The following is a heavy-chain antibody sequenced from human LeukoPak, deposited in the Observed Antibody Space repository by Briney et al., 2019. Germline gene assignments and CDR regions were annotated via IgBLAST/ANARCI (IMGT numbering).Heavy chain of an antibody. CDR2: ISSSSSYI. D-gene: IGHD3-10*01. CDR1: GFTFSSYS. CDR3: AGISMVRGVIVSKAKTVDY. V-gene: IGHV3-21*04. Sequence: GGSLRLSCAASGFTFSSYSMNWVRQAPGKGLEWVSSISSSSSYIYYADSVKGRFTISRDNSKNTLYLQMNSLRAEDTAVYYCAGISMVRGVIVSKAKTVDYWGQGTLVTVSS. J-gene: IGHJ4*02.